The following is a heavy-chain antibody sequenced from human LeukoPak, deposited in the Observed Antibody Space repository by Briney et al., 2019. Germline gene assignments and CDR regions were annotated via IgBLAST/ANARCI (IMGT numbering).Heavy chain of an antibody. CDR1: GFSFSTYA. D-gene: IGHD4-17*01. CDR3: AKSYGDYVYYYYYGMDV. CDR2: IWHDASHT. V-gene: IGHV3-33*06. J-gene: IGHJ6*02. Sequence: GGSLRLSCAASGFSFSTYAMHWVRQAPGKGLEWVALIWHDASHTFYTDSVKGRFTISRDNSKNTVYLQMNSLGGEDTAVYYCAKSYGDYVYYYYYGMDVWGQGTTVTVSS.